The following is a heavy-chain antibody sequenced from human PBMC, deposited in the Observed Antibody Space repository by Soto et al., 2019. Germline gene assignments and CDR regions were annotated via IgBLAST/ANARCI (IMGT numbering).Heavy chain of an antibody. V-gene: IGHV3-30-3*01. CDR1: GFTFSSYA. Sequence: QVQLVESGGGVVQPGRSLRLSCAASGFTFSSYAMHWVRQAPGKGLEWVAVISYDGSNKYYADSVKGRVTISRDNSKNTLDLQMNSLRAEDTAVYYCARGQGGPIDYWGQGTLVTVSS. CDR2: ISYDGSNK. CDR3: ARGQGGPIDY. J-gene: IGHJ4*02. D-gene: IGHD1-26*01.